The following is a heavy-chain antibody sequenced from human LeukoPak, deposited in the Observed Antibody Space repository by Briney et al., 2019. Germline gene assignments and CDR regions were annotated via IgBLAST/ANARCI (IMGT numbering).Heavy chain of an antibody. CDR1: GDPISLCY. J-gene: IGHJ4*02. CDR3: ARGGASSLPFDS. V-gene: IGHV4-4*07. Sequence: SETLTLPCTVWGDPISLCYGRWLRQPAEKGLQWIGRIHTNRDTNYNPSLKIRVPMSVATSKNQFSLKLNSVSAADTAVYYCARGGASSLPFDSWGQGTLVTVSS. CDR2: IHTNRDT. D-gene: IGHD6-13*01.